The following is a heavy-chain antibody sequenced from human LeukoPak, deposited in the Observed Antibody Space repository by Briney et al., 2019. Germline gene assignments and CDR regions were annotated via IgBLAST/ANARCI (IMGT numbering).Heavy chain of an antibody. CDR1: GGSISSYY. J-gene: IGHJ6*03. Sequence: SETLSLTCTVSGGSISSYYWSWIRQPPGKGLEWIGYIYYSGSTNYNPSLKSRVTISVDTYKNQFSLKLSSVTAADTAVYYCARVLGSHSRERYCSSTSCSLYYYYYMDVWGKGTTVTVSS. CDR2: IYYSGST. D-gene: IGHD2-2*01. CDR3: ARVLGSHSRERYCSSTSCSLYYYYYMDV. V-gene: IGHV4-59*01.